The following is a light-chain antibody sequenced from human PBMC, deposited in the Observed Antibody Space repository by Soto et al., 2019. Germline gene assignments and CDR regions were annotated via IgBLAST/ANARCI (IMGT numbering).Light chain of an antibody. CDR1: QSVSSAL. V-gene: IGKV3-20*01. CDR2: RAS. Sequence: EIVLTQSPDTLSLSPGEKATLSCRASQSVSSALLAWYQQKPGQAPRLLIYRASTRATGIPGRFTGSGSGTAFTLTISRLQPEDFAVDYCQQYESSPLTFGGGTTVEIK. J-gene: IGKJ4*01. CDR3: QQYESSPLT.